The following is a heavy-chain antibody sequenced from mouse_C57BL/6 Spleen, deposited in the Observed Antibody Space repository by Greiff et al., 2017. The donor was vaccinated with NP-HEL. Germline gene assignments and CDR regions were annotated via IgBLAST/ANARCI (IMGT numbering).Heavy chain of an antibody. J-gene: IGHJ3*01. V-gene: IGHV5-4*01. D-gene: IGHD2-5*01. CDR3: ARNSNYSWFAY. CDR1: GFTFSSYA. Sequence: EVHLVESGGGLVKPGGSLKLSCAASGFTFSSYAMSWVRQTPEKRLEWVATISDGGSYTYYPDNVKGRFTISRDNAKNNLYLQMSHLKSEDTAMYYCARNSNYSWFAYWGQGTLVTVSA. CDR2: ISDGGSYT.